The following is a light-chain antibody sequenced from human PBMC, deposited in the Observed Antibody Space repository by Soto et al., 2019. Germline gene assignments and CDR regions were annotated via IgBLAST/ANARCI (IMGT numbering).Light chain of an antibody. J-gene: IGKJ1*01. CDR3: QQCNNWPRT. V-gene: IGKV3-11*01. Sequence: DIVLTQSPDTLSLSPGNRATLSCRASQSVSSYLAWYQQKPGQAPRLLIYDASNRATGIPARFSGSGSGTEFTLTISSLQSEDFAFYYCQQCNNWPRTFGQGTKVDIK. CDR1: QSVSSY. CDR2: DAS.